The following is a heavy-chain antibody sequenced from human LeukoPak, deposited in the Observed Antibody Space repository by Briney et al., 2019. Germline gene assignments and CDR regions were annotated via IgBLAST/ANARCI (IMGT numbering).Heavy chain of an antibody. Sequence: GGSLRLSCAASGFTFSTFAMIWVRQPPGKGLEWVSSIFPSGGEIHYADSVRGRFTISRDNSKSTLSLQMNSLRAEDTAIYYCATYRQVLLPFDSWGQGTLVTVSS. J-gene: IGHJ4*02. CDR1: GFTFSTFA. D-gene: IGHD2-8*02. V-gene: IGHV3-23*01. CDR2: IFPSGGEI. CDR3: ATYRQVLLPFDS.